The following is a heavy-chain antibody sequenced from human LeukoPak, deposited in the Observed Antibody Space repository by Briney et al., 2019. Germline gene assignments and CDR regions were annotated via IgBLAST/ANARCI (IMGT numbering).Heavy chain of an antibody. Sequence: SETLSLTCTVSGGSISSYYWSWIRQPPGKGLEWIGYIYYSGSTNYNPSLKSRVTISVDTSKNQFSLKLSSVTAADTAVYYCARRGYSTQDAFDIWGRGTMVTVSS. CDR3: ARRGYSTQDAFDI. CDR2: IYYSGST. J-gene: IGHJ3*02. D-gene: IGHD4-11*01. CDR1: GGSISSYY. V-gene: IGHV4-59*01.